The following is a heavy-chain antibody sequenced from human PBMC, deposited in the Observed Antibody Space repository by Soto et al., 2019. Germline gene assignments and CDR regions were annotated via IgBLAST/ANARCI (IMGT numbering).Heavy chain of an antibody. J-gene: IGHJ6*02. CDR2: INHSGST. Sequence: QVQLQQWGAGLLKPSETLSLTCAVYGGSFSGYYWSWIRQPPGKGLEWIGEINHSGSTNYNPSLKSPVTISVDTSKNQFSLKRSSVTAADTAVYYCARSVVNGDFTHYYGMDVWGQGTTVTVSS. V-gene: IGHV4-34*01. D-gene: IGHD2-2*01. CDR3: ARSVVNGDFTHYYGMDV. CDR1: GGSFSGYY.